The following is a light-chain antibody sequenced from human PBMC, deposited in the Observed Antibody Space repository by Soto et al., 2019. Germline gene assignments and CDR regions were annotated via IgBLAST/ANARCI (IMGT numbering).Light chain of an antibody. Sequence: EIVLTQSPATLSLSPGERATLSCRASQSVGTSLVWYQQKPGQAPSLLIYDASIRTTGIPARFSGSGSATDFTLPISSLEPEDFAVYYCQQRSKWPWYPFGQGTKLEI. J-gene: IGKJ2*01. CDR2: DAS. V-gene: IGKV3-11*01. CDR1: QSVGTS. CDR3: QQRSKWPWYP.